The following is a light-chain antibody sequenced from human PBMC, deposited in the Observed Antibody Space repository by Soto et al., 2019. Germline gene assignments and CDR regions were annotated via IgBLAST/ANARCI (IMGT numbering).Light chain of an antibody. CDR3: CSYAGSSTLV. V-gene: IGLV2-23*01. Sequence: QSALTQPASVSGSPGQSTTISCTGTSSDVGSYNLVSWYQQHPGKAPKLMIYEGSKRPSGVSNRFSGSKSGNTASLTISGLQAEDEADYYCCSYAGSSTLVFGGGTKLPVL. J-gene: IGLJ2*01. CDR2: EGS. CDR1: SSDVGSYNL.